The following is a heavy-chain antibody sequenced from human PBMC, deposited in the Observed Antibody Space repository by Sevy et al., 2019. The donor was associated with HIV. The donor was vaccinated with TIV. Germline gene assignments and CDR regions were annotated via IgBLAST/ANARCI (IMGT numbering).Heavy chain of an antibody. V-gene: IGHV3-74*03. D-gene: IGHD1-1*01. Sequence: GGSLRLSCAASGFTLSCCWMHWVRQAPGKGLVWVSRINNDGSTTTYADSVRGRFTISSDNARNTLYLEMNSLRAEDTAVYYCARGGTASFDYWGQGTLVTVSS. CDR1: GFTLSCCW. CDR3: ARGGTASFDY. J-gene: IGHJ4*02. CDR2: INNDGSTT.